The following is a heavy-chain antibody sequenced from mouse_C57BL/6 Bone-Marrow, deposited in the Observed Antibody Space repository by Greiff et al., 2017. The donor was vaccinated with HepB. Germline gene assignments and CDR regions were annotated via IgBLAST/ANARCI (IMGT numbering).Heavy chain of an antibody. CDR1: GYSFTDYN. J-gene: IGHJ3*01. CDR2: INPNYGTT. CDR3: GRTLLTGTTGFAY. Sequence: VQLQQSGPELVKPGASVKISCKASGYSFTDYNMNWVKQSNGKSLEWIGVINPNYGTTSYNQKFKGKATLTVDQSYSTAYMQLNSLTSEDSAVYYCGRTLLTGTTGFAYWGQGTLVTVSA. D-gene: IGHD4-1*01. V-gene: IGHV1-39*01.